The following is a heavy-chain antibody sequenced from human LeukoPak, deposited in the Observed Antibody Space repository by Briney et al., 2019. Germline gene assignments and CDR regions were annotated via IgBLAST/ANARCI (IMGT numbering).Heavy chain of an antibody. J-gene: IGHJ6*04. CDR3: ARDLGDYGIEFYYYYGMDV. V-gene: IGHV3-33*01. CDR2: IWYDGSNK. CDR1: GFTFSSYG. Sequence: PGGSLRLSCAASGFTFSSYGMHWVRQAPGKGLEWVAAIWYDGSNKYYADSVKGRFTISRDNSKNTLYLQMNSLRAEDTAVYYCARDLGDYGIEFYYYYGMDVWGKGTTVTVSS. D-gene: IGHD4-17*01.